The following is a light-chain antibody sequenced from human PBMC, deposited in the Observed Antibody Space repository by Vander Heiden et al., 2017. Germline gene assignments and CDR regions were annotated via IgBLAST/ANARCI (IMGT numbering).Light chain of an antibody. CDR2: DAS. J-gene: IGKJ4*01. V-gene: IGKV3-20*01. Sequence: EIVLTQSPGTLSLSPGERATLTCRASQSVSSSNLAWYQQRPGQAPRLLIYDASSRATGIPDRFSGSGSGTDFTLTISRLEPEDFAVYYCQQYGSSPTLTFGGGTKVEIK. CDR3: QQYGSSPTLT. CDR1: QSVSSSN.